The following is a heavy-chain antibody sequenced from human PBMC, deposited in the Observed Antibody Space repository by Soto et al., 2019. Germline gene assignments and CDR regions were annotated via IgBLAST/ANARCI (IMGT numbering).Heavy chain of an antibody. CDR1: GFTFSDYY. CDR3: VRDSSPYYCGRKEFGAFDI. V-gene: IGHV3-11*06. J-gene: IGHJ3*02. D-gene: IGHD3-10*02. Sequence: QVQLLESGGGLVKPGGSQRLSCVTSGFTFSDYYMGWVRQAPGKGLEWISYISGSGSYTHYADSVKGRFTVSRDNANNSLSLLMSGLRGEDTAMYYCVRDSSPYYCGRKEFGAFDIWGLGTVVTVSS. CDR2: ISGSGSYT.